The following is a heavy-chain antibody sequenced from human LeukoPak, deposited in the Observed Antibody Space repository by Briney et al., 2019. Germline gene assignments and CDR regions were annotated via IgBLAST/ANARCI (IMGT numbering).Heavy chain of an antibody. CDR3: ARDRGNSDPGDWFDS. Sequence: GGSLRLSCAASGFTYSDYYMSWIRQAPGKGLEWVSYISGSGSTVYYAASVRGRFTISRDNAKNSLFLQMNSLRAEDTAVYYCARDRGNSDPGDWFDSWGQGTLVTVSS. J-gene: IGHJ5*01. D-gene: IGHD4-23*01. CDR2: ISGSGSTV. V-gene: IGHV3-11*01. CDR1: GFTYSDYY.